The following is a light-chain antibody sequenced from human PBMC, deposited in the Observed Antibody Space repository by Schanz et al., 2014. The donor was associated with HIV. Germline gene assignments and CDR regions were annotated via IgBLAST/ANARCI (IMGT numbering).Light chain of an antibody. V-gene: IGLV2-14*03. Sequence: QSALTQPASVSGSPGQSVTISCTGTYTDIGAYNYVSWYQQHPGRAPRLLIYGVNGRPSGIPNRFSGSKSGNTASLTISGLQAEDEADYYCSSYTNINSWVFGGGTKLTVL. CDR2: GVN. CDR1: YTDIGAYNY. J-gene: IGLJ3*02. CDR3: SSYTNINSWV.